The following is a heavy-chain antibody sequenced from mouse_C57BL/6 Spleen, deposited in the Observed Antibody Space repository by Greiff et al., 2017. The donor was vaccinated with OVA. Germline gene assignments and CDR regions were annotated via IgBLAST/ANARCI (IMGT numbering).Heavy chain of an antibody. J-gene: IGHJ4*01. CDR2: IDPETGGT. CDR3: TRGIYYGNYDAMDY. Sequence: QVQLKESGAELVRPGASVTLSCKASGYTFTDYEMHWVKQTPVHGLEWIGAIDPETGGTAYNQKFKGKAILTADKSSSTAYMELRSLTSEDSAVYYCTRGIYYGNYDAMDYWGQGTSVTVSS. CDR1: GYTFTDYE. V-gene: IGHV1-15*01. D-gene: IGHD2-1*01.